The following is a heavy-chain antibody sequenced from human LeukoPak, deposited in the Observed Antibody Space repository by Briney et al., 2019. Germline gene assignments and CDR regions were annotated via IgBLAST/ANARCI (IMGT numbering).Heavy chain of an antibody. CDR2: TYYRSKWYN. V-gene: IGHV6-1*01. Sequence: SQTLSLTCAISGDSVSSNSAAWNWIRRSPSRGLEWLGRTYYRSKWYNDYAVSVKSRITINPDTSKNQFSLQLNSVTPEDTAVYYCARGQGVVVKNYYYGMDVWGQGTTVTVSS. CDR3: ARGQGVVVKNYYYGMDV. J-gene: IGHJ6*02. CDR1: GDSVSSNSAA. D-gene: IGHD3-22*01.